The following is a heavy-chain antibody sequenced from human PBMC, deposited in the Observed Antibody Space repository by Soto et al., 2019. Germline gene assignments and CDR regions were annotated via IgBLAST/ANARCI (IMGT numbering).Heavy chain of an antibody. V-gene: IGHV3-11*05. Sequence: GGSLRLSCVASGFSFSDYYMNWIRQAPGKGLEWVSYISSGSSYTNYAASVKGRFTISRDNAKDSLYLQMYSLRVEDTAVYYCARAEYYESIPFTYWGQGTLVTVSS. J-gene: IGHJ4*02. D-gene: IGHD3-3*01. CDR1: GFSFSDYY. CDR2: ISSGSSYT. CDR3: ARAEYYESIPFTY.